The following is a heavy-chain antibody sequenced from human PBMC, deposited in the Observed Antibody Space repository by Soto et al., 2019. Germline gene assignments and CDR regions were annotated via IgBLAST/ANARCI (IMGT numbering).Heavy chain of an antibody. Sequence: VQLLESGGGLVQPGGSLRLSCAASGFTFSSYAMSWVRQAPGKGLEWVSGISGSGGSTYYADSVKGRFTVSRDNSKNTLYQQMNSLRAEDTAVYFCATAVVAVPAATYYWGQGTLVTVSS. J-gene: IGHJ4*02. D-gene: IGHD2-2*01. CDR3: ATAVVAVPAATYY. CDR1: GFTFSSYA. V-gene: IGHV3-23*01. CDR2: ISGSGGST.